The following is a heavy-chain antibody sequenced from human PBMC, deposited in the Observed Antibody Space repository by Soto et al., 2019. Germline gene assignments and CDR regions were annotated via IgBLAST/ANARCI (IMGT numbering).Heavy chain of an antibody. V-gene: IGHV3-30*03. J-gene: IGHJ4*02. CDR2: ISYDGSNK. D-gene: IGHD2-15*01. CDR1: GFTFSSYG. CDR3: ARTYCSGGSCYDY. Sequence: QVQLVESGGGVVQPGRSLRLSCAASGFTFSSYGMHWVRQAPGTGLEGVAVISYDGSNKYYADSVKGRFTISRDNSKNTLYLQMNSLRAEDTAVYYCARTYCSGGSCYDYWGQGTLVTVSS.